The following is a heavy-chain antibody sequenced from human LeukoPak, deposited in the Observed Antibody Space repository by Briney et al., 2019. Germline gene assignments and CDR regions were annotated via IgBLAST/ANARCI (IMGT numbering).Heavy chain of an antibody. V-gene: IGHV4-61*02. J-gene: IGHJ5*02. CDR2: IYTSGST. D-gene: IGHD3-22*01. CDR1: GGSISSGSYY. CDR3: ARMYHSSPSNWFDP. Sequence: SETLSLTCTVSGGSISSGSYYWSWIRQPAGKGLEWIGRIYTSGSTNYNPSLKSRVTISVDTSKNQFSLKLSSVTAADTAVYYCARMYHSSPSNWFDPWGQGTLVTVSS.